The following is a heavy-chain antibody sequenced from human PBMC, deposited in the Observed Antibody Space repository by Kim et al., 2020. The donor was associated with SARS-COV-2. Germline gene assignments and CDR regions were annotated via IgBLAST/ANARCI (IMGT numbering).Heavy chain of an antibody. CDR3: ATGSKNYYDNSGYPVIDY. V-gene: IGHV1-24*01. CDR2: FDPEDGET. J-gene: IGHJ4*02. Sequence: ASVKVSCKVSGYTLTELSMHWVRQAPGKGLEWMGGFDPEDGETIYAQKFQGRVTMTEDTSTDTAYMELSSLRSEDTAVYYCATGSKNYYDNSGYPVIDYWGQGTLVTVSS. CDR1: GYTLTELS. D-gene: IGHD3-22*01.